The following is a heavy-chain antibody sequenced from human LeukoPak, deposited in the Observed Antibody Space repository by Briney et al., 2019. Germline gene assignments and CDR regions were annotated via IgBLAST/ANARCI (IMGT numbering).Heavy chain of an antibody. D-gene: IGHD6-13*01. Sequence: SETLSLTCAVYGGSFSGYYWSWIRQPPGKGLEWIGYIYYSGSTNYNPSLKSRVTISVDTSKNQFSLKLSSVTAADTAVYYCAREIEAAGTPNWFDPWGQGTLVTVSS. CDR2: IYYSGST. J-gene: IGHJ5*02. V-gene: IGHV4-59*12. CDR3: AREIEAAGTPNWFDP. CDR1: GGSFSGYY.